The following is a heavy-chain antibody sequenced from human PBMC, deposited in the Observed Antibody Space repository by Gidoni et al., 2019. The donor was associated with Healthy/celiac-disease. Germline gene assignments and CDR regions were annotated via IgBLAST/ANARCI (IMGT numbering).Heavy chain of an antibody. Sequence: QLQLQESGPGLVKPSETLSLTCTVSGGSISNNTYYWGWIRQPPGKGREWIGINYYSGSTYYNPSLKSRVTISVDTSKNQFSRKLSSVTAADTAVYYCARPLTAVTAGGWFDPWGQGTLVTVSS. J-gene: IGHJ5*02. CDR2: NYYSGST. D-gene: IGHD4-17*01. CDR3: ARPLTAVTAGGWFDP. CDR1: GGSISNNTYY. V-gene: IGHV4-39*01.